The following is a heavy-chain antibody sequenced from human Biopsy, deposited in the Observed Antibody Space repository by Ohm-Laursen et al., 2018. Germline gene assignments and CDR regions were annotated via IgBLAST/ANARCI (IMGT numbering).Heavy chain of an antibody. CDR3: ARHIGSSWEWAFDI. CDR1: FGSISGHF. J-gene: IGHJ3*02. Sequence: TLSLTRAFTFGSISGHFWIWIPQASGKGLVWIGYVYYDGNTNYSPSFKSRATISLDQTKDRFSLKLTSVTVADAAVYYCARHIGSSWEWAFDIWGRGTMVTVSS. V-gene: IGHV4-59*08. CDR2: VYYDGNT. D-gene: IGHD6-13*01.